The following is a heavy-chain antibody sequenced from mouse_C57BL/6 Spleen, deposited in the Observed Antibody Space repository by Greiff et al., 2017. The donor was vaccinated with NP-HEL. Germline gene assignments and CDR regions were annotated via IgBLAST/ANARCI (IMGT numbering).Heavy chain of an antibody. D-gene: IGHD1-1*01. Sequence: QVQLKQPGAELVKPGASVKLSCKASGYTFTSYWMQWVKQRPGQGLEWIGEIDPSDSYTNYNQKFKGKATLTVDTSSSTAYMQLSSLTSEDSAVYYCSRYGSSYYYAMDDWGQGTSVTVSS. CDR3: SRYGSSYYYAMDD. CDR2: IDPSDSYT. CDR1: GYTFTSYW. V-gene: IGHV1-50*01. J-gene: IGHJ4*01.